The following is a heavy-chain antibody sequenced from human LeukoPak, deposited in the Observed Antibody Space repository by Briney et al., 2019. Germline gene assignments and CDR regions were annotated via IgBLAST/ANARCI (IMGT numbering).Heavy chain of an antibody. CDR3: ARDSTTSWYGQDF. CDR2: IDSSGST. CDR1: SGSISIGSYH. D-gene: IGHD1-26*01. J-gene: IGHJ4*02. Sequence: PSETLSLTCTVSSGSISIGSYHWTWIRQPAGKRLEWLVRIDSSGSTNYNPSLKSRITISIDTSKNQFSQKLTSVTAADTALYYCARDSTTSWYGQDFWGQGTLVTVSS. V-gene: IGHV4-61*02.